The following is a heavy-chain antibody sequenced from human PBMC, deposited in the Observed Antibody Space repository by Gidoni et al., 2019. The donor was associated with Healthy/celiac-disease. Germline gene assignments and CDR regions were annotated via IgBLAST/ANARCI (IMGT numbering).Heavy chain of an antibody. CDR3: ARWSYYDFWSGPLGAYYYYGMDV. Sequence: QVQLQQWGAGLLKPSEPLSLTCAVYGGSFSGYYWSWIRQPPGKGLEWIGEIKHSGSTNYNTSLKSRVTISVDTSKNQFSLKLSSVTAADTAVYYCARWSYYDFWSGPLGAYYYYGMDVWGQGTTVTVSS. V-gene: IGHV4-34*01. D-gene: IGHD3-3*01. CDR2: IKHSGST. J-gene: IGHJ6*02. CDR1: GGSFSGYY.